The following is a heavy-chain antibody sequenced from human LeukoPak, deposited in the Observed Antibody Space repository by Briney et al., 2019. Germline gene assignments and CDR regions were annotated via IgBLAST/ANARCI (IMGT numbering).Heavy chain of an antibody. CDR2: ISWNSGSI. V-gene: IGHV3-9*01. D-gene: IGHD2-15*01. CDR1: GFTFDDYA. J-gene: IGHJ3*02. CDR3: AKDIDYCSGGSCYGHRGDDAFDI. Sequence: PGRSLRLSCAASGFTFDDYAMHWVRQAPGKGLEWVSGISWNSGSIGYADSVKGRFTISRDNAKNSLYLQMNSLRAEDTALYYCAKDIDYCSGGSCYGHRGDDAFDIWGQGTMVTVSS.